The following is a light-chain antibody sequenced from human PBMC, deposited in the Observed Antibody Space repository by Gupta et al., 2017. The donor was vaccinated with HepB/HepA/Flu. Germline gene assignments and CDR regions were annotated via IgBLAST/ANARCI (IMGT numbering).Light chain of an antibody. CDR2: GNS. Sequence: QSVLTPPPPVSGAPGPSLTISCSGCSSNIGAGYDVHWYQQLPGTAPKLLIYGNSNRPSGVPDRFSGSKSGTSASLAITGLQAEDEADYYCQSYDSSLSGWVFGGGTKLTVL. CDR1: SSNIGAGYD. V-gene: IGLV1-40*01. CDR3: QSYDSSLSGWV. J-gene: IGLJ3*02.